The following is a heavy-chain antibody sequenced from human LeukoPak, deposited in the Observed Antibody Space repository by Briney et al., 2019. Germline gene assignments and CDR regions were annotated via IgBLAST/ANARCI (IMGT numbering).Heavy chain of an antibody. CDR1: GYTFTTYY. CDR3: AREVAVAGRGDFDY. Sequence: GASVKVSCKASGYTFTTYYIHWVRQAPGQGLEWMGIINPSGGSTSYAQKHQGRVTMTRAASTSTVYMELSSLRSEDTAVYYCAREVAVAGRGDFDYWGQGTLVTVSS. CDR2: INPSGGST. V-gene: IGHV1-46*01. J-gene: IGHJ4*02. D-gene: IGHD6-19*01.